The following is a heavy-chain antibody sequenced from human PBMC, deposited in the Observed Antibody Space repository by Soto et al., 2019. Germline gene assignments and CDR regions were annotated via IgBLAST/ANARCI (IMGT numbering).Heavy chain of an antibody. V-gene: IGHV4-34*01. CDR1: GGSFSAYY. J-gene: IGHJ6*02. D-gene: IGHD3-22*01. CDR3: ARGSTYYHDSRSYGMDV. CDR2: INHSGST. Sequence: PSETLSLTCVVYGGSFSAYYYSWIRQPPGKGLEWIGEINHSGSTNYNPSLKSRVTISIDTSRSQFSLKLSSVTAADTAVYYCARGSTYYHDSRSYGMDVWGQGTTVTVSS.